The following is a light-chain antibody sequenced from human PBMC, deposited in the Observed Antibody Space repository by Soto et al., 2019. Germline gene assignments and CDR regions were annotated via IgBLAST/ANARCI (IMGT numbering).Light chain of an antibody. V-gene: IGLV1-40*01. CDR1: SSNIGAGYD. J-gene: IGLJ2*01. CDR2: GNS. CDR3: QSYDSSLSGSVV. Sequence: QSVLTQPPSVSGAPGQRVTISCTGSSSNIGAGYDVHWYQQLPGTAPKLLIYGNSNRPSGFPDRFSGSKSGTSASLSITGLRSEDEADYYCQSYDSSLSGSVVFGGGTNVTVL.